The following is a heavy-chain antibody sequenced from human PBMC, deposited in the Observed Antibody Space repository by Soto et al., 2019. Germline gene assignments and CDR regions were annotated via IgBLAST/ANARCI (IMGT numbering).Heavy chain of an antibody. Sequence: PGESLKISCKGSGYSFTSYWIGWVRQMPGKGLEWMGIIYPGDSDTRYSPSFQGQVTISADKSISTAYLQWSSLKASDTAMYYCARHYKDRTAMVIGDYWGQGTLVTVSS. CDR2: IYPGDSDT. CDR1: GYSFTSYW. J-gene: IGHJ4*02. V-gene: IGHV5-51*01. CDR3: ARHYKDRTAMVIGDY. D-gene: IGHD5-18*01.